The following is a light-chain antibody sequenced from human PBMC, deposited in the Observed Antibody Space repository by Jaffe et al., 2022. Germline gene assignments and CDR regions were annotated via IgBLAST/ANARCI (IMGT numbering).Light chain of an antibody. V-gene: IGKV3-15*01. J-gene: IGKJ2*01. CDR2: GAS. CDR1: QSVSRT. CDR3: QQYITGLRADT. Sequence: EIIMTQSPATLSVSPGDRATLSCRASQSVSRTLACYQQTPGQAPRLLIYGASTRATAMPARFSDSGSGTEFTFTISSLQSEDFALSYCQQYITGLRADTFGQGTKLEI.